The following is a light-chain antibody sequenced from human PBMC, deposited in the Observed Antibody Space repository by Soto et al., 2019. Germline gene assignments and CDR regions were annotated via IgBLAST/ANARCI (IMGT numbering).Light chain of an antibody. CDR1: QSVSSN. J-gene: IGKJ4*01. Sequence: EIVMTQSPATLSVSPGERATLSCRASQSVSSNLAWYQQKPGQAHRLLVYGASTRATGIPARFSGSGSGTQFTLTISSLQSEDFAXYYCQQHNNWPLTFGGGTKVEIK. V-gene: IGKV3-15*01. CDR2: GAS. CDR3: QQHNNWPLT.